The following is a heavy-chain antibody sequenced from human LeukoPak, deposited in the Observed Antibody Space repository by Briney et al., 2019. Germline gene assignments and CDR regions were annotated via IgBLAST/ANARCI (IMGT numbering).Heavy chain of an antibody. Sequence: PSETLSLTCTVSGGSISSYYWSWIRQPPGKGLEWIGYIYYSGSTNYNPSLKSRVTISVDTSKNQFSLKLSSVTAADTAVYYCARDNYRGYDQWGQGTLVTVSS. CDR2: IYYSGST. J-gene: IGHJ4*02. D-gene: IGHD5-12*01. V-gene: IGHV4-59*01. CDR3: ARDNYRGYDQ. CDR1: GGSISSYY.